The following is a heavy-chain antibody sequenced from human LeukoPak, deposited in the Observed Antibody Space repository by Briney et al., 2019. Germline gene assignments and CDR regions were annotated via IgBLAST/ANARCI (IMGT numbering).Heavy chain of an antibody. V-gene: IGHV3-23*01. Sequence: PGGTLRLSCAASGFTFSSYAMSWVRQAPGKGLEWVSAISGGWPGTYYADSVKGRFTISRDNSKNTLYLQMNSLRAEDTAVYYCAKKKTGTTQAFHCWGQGTLVTVSS. D-gene: IGHD1-14*01. J-gene: IGHJ4*02. CDR2: ISGGWPGT. CDR1: GFTFSSYA. CDR3: AKKKTGTTQAFHC.